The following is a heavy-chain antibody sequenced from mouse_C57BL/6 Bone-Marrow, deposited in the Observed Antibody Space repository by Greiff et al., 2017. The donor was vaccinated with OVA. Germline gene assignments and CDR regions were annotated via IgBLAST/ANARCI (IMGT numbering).Heavy chain of an antibody. CDR2: INPNYGTT. J-gene: IGHJ1*03. V-gene: IGHV1-39*01. CDR3: ASIYYGKGYFDV. D-gene: IGHD2-1*01. CDR1: GYSFTDYN. Sequence: EVKVVESGPELVKPGASVKISCKASGYSFTDYNMNWVKQSNGKSLEWIGVINPNYGTTSYNQKFKGKATLTVDQSSSTAYMQLNSLTSEDSAVYYGASIYYGKGYFDVWGTGTTVTVSS.